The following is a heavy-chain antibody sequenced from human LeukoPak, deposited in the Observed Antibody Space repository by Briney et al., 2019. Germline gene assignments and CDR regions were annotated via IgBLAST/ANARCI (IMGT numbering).Heavy chain of an antibody. CDR3: ARDRMALDY. J-gene: IGHJ4*02. CDR1: GFTFSTYA. CDR2: ISYDGSNK. V-gene: IGHV3-30-3*01. Sequence: PGGSLRLSCAASGFTFSTYAIYWVRQAPGKGLEWVAVISYDGSNKYYADSVKGRFSISRDNSKNTLYLQMNSLRAEDTAVYYCARDRMALDYWGQGTLVTVSS. D-gene: IGHD5-24*01.